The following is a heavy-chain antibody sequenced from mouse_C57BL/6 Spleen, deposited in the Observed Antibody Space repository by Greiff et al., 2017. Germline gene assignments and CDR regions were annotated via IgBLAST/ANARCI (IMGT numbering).Heavy chain of an antibody. D-gene: IGHD1-1*01. CDR3: ARGGYYGSSFYAMDY. V-gene: IGHV1-39*01. CDR2: INPNYGTT. CDR1: GYSFTDYN. J-gene: IGHJ4*01. Sequence: EVQLQESGPELVKPGASVKISCKASGYSFTDYNMNWVKQSNGKSLEWIGVINPNYGTTSYNQKFKGKATLTVDQSSSTAYMQLNSLTSEDSAVYYCARGGYYGSSFYAMDYWGQGTSVTVSS.